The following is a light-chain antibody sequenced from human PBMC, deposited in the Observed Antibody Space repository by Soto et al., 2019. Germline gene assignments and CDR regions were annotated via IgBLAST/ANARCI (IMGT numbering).Light chain of an antibody. CDR1: SSNIGTGHD. Sequence: QSVLTQPPSVSGAPGQRVTISCTGSSSNIGTGHDVHWYHQLPGTAPKLLIYGNVNRPSGVPDRFSGSKSGTSASLAITGLQAEDEADYYCQSYDSSLSAWVFGGGTQLTVL. J-gene: IGLJ3*02. CDR3: QSYDSSLSAWV. CDR2: GNV. V-gene: IGLV1-40*01.